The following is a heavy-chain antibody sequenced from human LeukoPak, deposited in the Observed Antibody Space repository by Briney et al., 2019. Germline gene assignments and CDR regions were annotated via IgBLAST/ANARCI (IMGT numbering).Heavy chain of an antibody. V-gene: IGHV1-69*13. J-gene: IGHJ4*02. Sequence: SVKVSCKASGGTFSSYAISWVRQAPGQGLEWMGGIIPIFGTANYAQKFQGRVTITADESTSTAYMELSSLRSEDTAAYYYASYYYDSSGYQKWGQGTLVTVSS. CDR3: ASYYYDSSGYQK. CDR1: GGTFSSYA. D-gene: IGHD3-22*01. CDR2: IIPIFGTA.